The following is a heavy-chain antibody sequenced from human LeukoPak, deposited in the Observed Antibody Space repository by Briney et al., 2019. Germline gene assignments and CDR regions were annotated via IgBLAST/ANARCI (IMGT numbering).Heavy chain of an antibody. J-gene: IGHJ3*02. V-gene: IGHV1-2*02. CDR2: INPNSGGT. CDR1: GYTFTGYY. CDR3: ARDFGDGYNFGAFDI. D-gene: IGHD5-24*01. Sequence: ASVKVSCKASGYTFTGYYMHWVRQAPGQGLEWMGWINPNSGGTNYAQKFQGRVPMTRDTSISTAYMELSRLRSDDTAVYYCARDFGDGYNFGAFDIWGQGTMVTVSS.